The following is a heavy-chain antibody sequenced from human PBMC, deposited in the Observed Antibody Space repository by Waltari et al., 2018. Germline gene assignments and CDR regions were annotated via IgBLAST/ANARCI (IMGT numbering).Heavy chain of an antibody. CDR3: ATATTAHFDF. CDR1: GFSITSGYY. D-gene: IGHD4-17*01. CDR2: IYYSGTT. Sequence: QVQLQESGPGLVKPSETLSLTCAVSGFSITSGYYWHWIRQPPGKGLEWVGTIYYSGTTYYTPPLQSRVSISVDTSKNEFSLTLTSVTAADTAVYYCATATTAHFDFWGQGSLVTVSS. V-gene: IGHV4-38-2*01. J-gene: IGHJ4*02.